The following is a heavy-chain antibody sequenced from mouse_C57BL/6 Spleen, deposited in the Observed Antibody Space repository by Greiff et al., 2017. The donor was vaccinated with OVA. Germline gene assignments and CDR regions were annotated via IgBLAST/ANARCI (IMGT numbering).Heavy chain of an antibody. CDR1: GYTFTSYW. V-gene: IGHV1-52*01. Sequence: QVQLQQPGAELVRPGSSVKLSCKASGYTFTSYWMHWVKQRPIQGLEWIGNIDPSDSETHYNQKFKDKATLTVDKSSSTAYMQLSSLTSEDSAVYYCARYGGSTSYYFDYWGQGTTLTVSS. CDR3: ARYGGSTSYYFDY. D-gene: IGHD1-1*01. J-gene: IGHJ2*01. CDR2: IDPSDSET.